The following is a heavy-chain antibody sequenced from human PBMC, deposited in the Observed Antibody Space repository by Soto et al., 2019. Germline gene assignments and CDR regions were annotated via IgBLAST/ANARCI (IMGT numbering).Heavy chain of an antibody. CDR3: ARAPPNCTNGVCYTHFDY. Sequence: KASETLSLTCAVYGGSFSGYYWSWIRQPPGKGLEWIGEINHSGSTNFIPSLKSRVTISVDTSKNQFSLKLSSVTAADTAVYYCARAPPNCTNGVCYTHFDYWGQGTLVTVSS. CDR1: GGSFSGYY. D-gene: IGHD2-8*01. V-gene: IGHV4-34*01. J-gene: IGHJ4*02. CDR2: INHSGST.